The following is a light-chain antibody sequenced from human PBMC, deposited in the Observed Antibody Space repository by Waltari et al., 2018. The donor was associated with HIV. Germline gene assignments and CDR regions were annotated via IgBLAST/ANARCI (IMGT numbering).Light chain of an antibody. CDR1: RSFFYNRNY. Sequence: DIVMTQSPDSLAVSLGARATFNCTSRRSFFYNRNYLAWYQQKPGQPPKVLIYWASTRAFGVPDRFSGSGSGTDFTLTISRVQADDVATYYCQQHYILRSTFGGGTKIEI. CDR2: WAS. V-gene: IGKV4-1*01. J-gene: IGKJ4*01. CDR3: QQHYILRST.